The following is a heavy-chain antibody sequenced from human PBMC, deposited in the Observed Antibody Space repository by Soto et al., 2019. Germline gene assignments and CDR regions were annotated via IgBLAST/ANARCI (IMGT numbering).Heavy chain of an antibody. CDR2: ISWNSGSI. CDR1: GFTFDDYA. V-gene: IGHV3-9*01. CDR3: ARDGRYYYHGMDV. Sequence: EVQLVESGGGLVQPGRSLRLSCAASGFTFDDYAMHWVRQAPGKGLEWVSGISWNSGSIGYADSVKGRFTISRDKAKNSLYMHMNSLRAEDTALYYCARDGRYYYHGMDVWGQGTTVTVSS. J-gene: IGHJ6*02.